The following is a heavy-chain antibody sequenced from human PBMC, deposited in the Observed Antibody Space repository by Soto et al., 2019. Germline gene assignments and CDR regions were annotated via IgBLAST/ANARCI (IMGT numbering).Heavy chain of an antibody. D-gene: IGHD3-22*01. Sequence: KLPINASGGTFSTYAISWVRQAPGLGLEWMGGIIPIFGTADYAQKFQGRVTITADESTSTAYMELSSLKYEDTAVYYCAGHSSGVPGYYYGMDVWGQGTTVTVSS. CDR1: GGTFSTYA. CDR3: AGHSSGVPGYYYGMDV. CDR2: IIPIFGTA. J-gene: IGHJ6*02. V-gene: IGHV1-69*01.